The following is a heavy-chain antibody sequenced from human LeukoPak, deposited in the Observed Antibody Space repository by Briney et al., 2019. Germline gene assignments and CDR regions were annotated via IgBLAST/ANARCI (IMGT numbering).Heavy chain of an antibody. V-gene: IGHV4-39*07. J-gene: IGHJ4*02. CDR2: IYYSGST. CDR1: GGSISSSSYY. CDR3: ASDSSGHFDY. D-gene: IGHD3-22*01. Sequence: SETLSLTCTVSGGSISSSSYYWGWIRQPPGKGLEWIGSIYYSGSTYYNPSLKSRVTISVDTSKNQFSLKLSSVTAADTAVYYCASDSSGHFDYWGQGTLVTVSS.